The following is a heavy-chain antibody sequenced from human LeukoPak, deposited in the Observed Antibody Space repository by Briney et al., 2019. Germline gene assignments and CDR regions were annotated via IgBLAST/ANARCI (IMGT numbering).Heavy chain of an antibody. Sequence: GGSLRLSCAASGFPFRDYYTTWIRQAPGKGLEWISYISRSGDSLYYADSVEGRFTISRDNAKNSLFLQMNSLRADDTAVYYCAREVVIFPDYYYYGMDVWGQGTTVTVSS. CDR2: ISRSGDSL. V-gene: IGHV3-11*01. CDR3: AREVVIFPDYYYYGMDV. D-gene: IGHD3-9*01. CDR1: GFPFRDYY. J-gene: IGHJ6*02.